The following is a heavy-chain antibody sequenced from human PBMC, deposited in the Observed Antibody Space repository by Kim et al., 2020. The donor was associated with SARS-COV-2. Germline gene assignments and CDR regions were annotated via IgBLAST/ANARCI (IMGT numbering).Heavy chain of an antibody. Sequence: SETLSLTCTVSGGSISSSSYYWGWIRQPPGKGLEWIGSIYYSGSTYYNPSLKRRVTISVDTSKNQFSLKLSSVTAADTAVYYCATLLEGGEGGRAFQNRKINYYGSGVVNNEFDYWGQGTLVTVSS. D-gene: IGHD3-10*01. V-gene: IGHV4-39*01. CDR3: ATLLEGGEGGRAFQNRKINYYGSGVVNNEFDY. CDR1: GGSISSSSYY. CDR2: IYYSGST. J-gene: IGHJ4*02.